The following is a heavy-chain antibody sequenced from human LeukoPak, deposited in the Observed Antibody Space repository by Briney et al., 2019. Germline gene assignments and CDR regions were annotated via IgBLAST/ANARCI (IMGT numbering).Heavy chain of an antibody. CDR3: ARDDCSSTSCYVGNWFDP. J-gene: IGHJ5*02. CDR2: INPSGGST. Sequence: GASVKVSCKASGYTFTSYYMHWVRQAPGQGLEWMGIINPSGGSTSYAQKFQGRVTMTRDMSTSTVYMELSSLRSEDTAVYYCARDDCSSTSCYVGNWFDPWGQGTLVTVSS. D-gene: IGHD2-2*01. CDR1: GYTFTSYY. V-gene: IGHV1-46*01.